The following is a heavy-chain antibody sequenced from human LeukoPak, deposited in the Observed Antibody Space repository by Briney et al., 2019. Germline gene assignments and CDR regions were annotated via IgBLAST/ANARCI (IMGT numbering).Heavy chain of an antibody. J-gene: IGHJ4*02. CDR2: ISGSGGST. V-gene: IGHV3-23*01. Sequence: GGSLRLSCAASGFTFSSYAMSWVRQAPGKGLEWVSAISGSGGSTYYADSVKGRFTISRDNSKNTQYLQMNSLRAEDTAVYYCSPWPYSSSWYVDYWGQGTLVTVSS. D-gene: IGHD6-13*01. CDR1: GFTFSSYA. CDR3: SPWPYSSSWYVDY.